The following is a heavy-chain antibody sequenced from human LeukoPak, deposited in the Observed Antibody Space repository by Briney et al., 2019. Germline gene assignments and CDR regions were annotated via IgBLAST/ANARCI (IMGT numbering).Heavy chain of an antibody. Sequence: PSETLSLTCTVSDGSISNYYWSWIRQPPGKGLEWIGYIYSSGITTYHPSLRSRLTISVDTSKNQFSLRLSSVTAAETAVYYCAKLSGGRVDPWGQGTLVTVSS. CDR2: IYSSGIT. CDR3: AKLSGGRVDP. V-gene: IGHV4-59*08. J-gene: IGHJ5*02. D-gene: IGHD6-25*01. CDR1: DGSISNYY.